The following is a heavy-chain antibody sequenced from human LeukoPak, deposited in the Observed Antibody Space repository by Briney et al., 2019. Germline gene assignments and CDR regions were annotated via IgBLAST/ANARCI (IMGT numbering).Heavy chain of an antibody. D-gene: IGHD4-4*01. Sequence: GGSLRLSCAASESIVSGNYMTWVRQAPGKGLEWLSVIYTGGGTYYADSVKGRFTISRDTSKTTVYLQMNSLRGDDTAIYYCAREGNTTGASGTEFDYWGQGALVTVSS. CDR3: AREGNTTGASGTEFDY. CDR1: ESIVSGNY. CDR2: IYTGGGT. J-gene: IGHJ4*02. V-gene: IGHV3-66*01.